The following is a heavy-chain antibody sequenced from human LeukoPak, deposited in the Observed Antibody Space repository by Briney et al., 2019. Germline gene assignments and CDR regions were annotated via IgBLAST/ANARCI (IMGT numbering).Heavy chain of an antibody. CDR1: RGTFSSYT. D-gene: IGHD4-11*01. CDR2: IIPILGIA. J-gene: IGHJ4*02. V-gene: IGHV1-69*04. CDR3: AREWSGGNYAYFDY. Sequence: ASVKVSCKASRGTFSSYTISWVRQAPGQGLEWMGRIIPILGIANYAQKFQGRVTITADKSTSTAYMELSSLRSEDTAVYYCAREWSGGNYAYFDYWGQGTLVTVSS.